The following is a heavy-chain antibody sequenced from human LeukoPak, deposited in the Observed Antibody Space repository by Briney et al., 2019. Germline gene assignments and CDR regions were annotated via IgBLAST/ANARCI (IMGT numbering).Heavy chain of an antibody. CDR1: GGSISSYY. CDR2: MSYSGST. J-gene: IGHJ4*02. CDR3: ARGGEMATLYHFAY. Sequence: SETLSLTCTVSGGSISSYYWSWIRKPPGKGPEWIGYMSYSGSTNYNPSLKSRVTISVDTSKNQFSLKVSSVTAADTAVYYCARGGEMATLYHFAYWGQGTLVTVSS. D-gene: IGHD5-24*01. V-gene: IGHV4-59*01.